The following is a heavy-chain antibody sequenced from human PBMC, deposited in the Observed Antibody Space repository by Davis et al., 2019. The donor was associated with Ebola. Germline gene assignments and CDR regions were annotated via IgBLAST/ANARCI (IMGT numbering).Heavy chain of an antibody. Sequence: GESLKISCAASGFTFSSYAMSWVRQAPGKGLEWVSSISSSSSYIYYADSVKGRFTISRDNAKNSLYLQMNSLRAEDTAVYYCAKGIVVAALGGMDVWGQGTTVTVSS. CDR3: AKGIVVAALGGMDV. V-gene: IGHV3-21*01. CDR2: ISSSSSYI. J-gene: IGHJ6*02. D-gene: IGHD2-2*01. CDR1: GFTFSSYA.